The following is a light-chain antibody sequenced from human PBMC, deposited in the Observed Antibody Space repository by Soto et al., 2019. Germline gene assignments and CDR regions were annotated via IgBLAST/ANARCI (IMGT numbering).Light chain of an antibody. CDR1: SIDVGGYNY. CDR3: CSYAGSPYV. Sequence: QSVVTQPRPVSGAPGQSVALSCPGTSIDVGGYNYVSWYQQHPGKAPKLMIYDVSKRPSGVPDRFSGSKSGNTASLTISGLQAEDEADYYCCSYAGSPYVFGTGTKVTVL. V-gene: IGLV2-11*01. CDR2: DVS. J-gene: IGLJ1*01.